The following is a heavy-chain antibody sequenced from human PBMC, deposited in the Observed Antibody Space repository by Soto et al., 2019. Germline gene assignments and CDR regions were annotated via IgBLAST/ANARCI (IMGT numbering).Heavy chain of an antibody. CDR3: AKDQSVRYFDWLSVCMDV. Sequence: PGGSLRLSCAASGFTFSSYAMSWVRQAPGKGLEWVSAISGSGGSTYYADSVKGRFTISRDNSKNTLYLQMNSLRAEDTAVYYCAKDQSVRYFDWLSVCMDVWGQGTTVTVSS. J-gene: IGHJ6*02. D-gene: IGHD3-9*01. CDR2: ISGSGGST. V-gene: IGHV3-23*01. CDR1: GFTFSSYA.